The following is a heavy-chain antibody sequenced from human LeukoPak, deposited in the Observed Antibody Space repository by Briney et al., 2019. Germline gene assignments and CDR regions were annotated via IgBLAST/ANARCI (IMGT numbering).Heavy chain of an antibody. J-gene: IGHJ2*01. CDR2: INHSGST. D-gene: IGHD6-19*01. CDR1: GGSFSGYY. Sequence: SETLSLTCAVYGGSFSGYYWSWIRQPPGKGLEWIGEINHSGSTNYNPSLKSRVTISVDTSKNQFSLKLSSVTAADTAVYYCARRVREWLGDWYFDLWGRGTLVTVSS. V-gene: IGHV4-34*01. CDR3: ARRVREWLGDWYFDL.